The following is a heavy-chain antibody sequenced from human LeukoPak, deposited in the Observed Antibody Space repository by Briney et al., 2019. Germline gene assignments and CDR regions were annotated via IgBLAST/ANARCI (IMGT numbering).Heavy chain of an antibody. J-gene: IGHJ4*02. CDR3: ARHDSSSWYSVDY. Sequence: GESLKISCKGSGYSFTSYWISWVRQMPGKGLEWMGRIDPSDSYTNYSPSFQGHVTISADKSISTAYLPWSSLKASDTAMYYCARHDSSSWYSVDYWGQGTLVTVSS. V-gene: IGHV5-10-1*01. CDR1: GYSFTSYW. CDR2: IDPSDSYT. D-gene: IGHD6-13*01.